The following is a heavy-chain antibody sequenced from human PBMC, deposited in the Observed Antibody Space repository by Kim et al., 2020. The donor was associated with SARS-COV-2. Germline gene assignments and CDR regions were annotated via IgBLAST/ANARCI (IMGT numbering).Heavy chain of an antibody. V-gene: IGHV4-59*01. CDR3: ARDQRGVYDILTGYSDGAFYI. CDR1: GGSISSYY. CDR2: IYYSGST. Sequence: SETLSLTCTVSGGSISSYYWSWIRQPPGKGLEWVGYIYYSGSTNYNPSPKSRDTISVDTCKNKFSPKLSSVTAADTAVYYCARDQRGVYDILTGYSDGAFYIWGQGAKGTVSP. J-gene: IGHJ3*02. D-gene: IGHD3-9*01.